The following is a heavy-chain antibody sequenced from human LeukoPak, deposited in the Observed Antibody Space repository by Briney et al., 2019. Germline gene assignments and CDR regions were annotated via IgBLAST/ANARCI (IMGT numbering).Heavy chain of an antibody. CDR2: IDWDDDK. Sequence: ESGPALVKPTQTLTLTCTFSGFSLSTSGMCVSWIRQPPGKALEWLARIDWDDDKYYSTSLKTRLTISKDTSKNQVVLTMTNMDPVDTATYYCARTRGYSYGYYYYYYMDVWGKGTTVTVSS. CDR3: ARTRGYSYGYYYYYYMDV. CDR1: GFSLSTSGMC. V-gene: IGHV2-70*11. J-gene: IGHJ6*03. D-gene: IGHD5-18*01.